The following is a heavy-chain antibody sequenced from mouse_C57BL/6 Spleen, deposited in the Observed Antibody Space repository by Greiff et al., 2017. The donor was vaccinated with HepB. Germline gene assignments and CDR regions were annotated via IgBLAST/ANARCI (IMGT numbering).Heavy chain of an antibody. V-gene: IGHV1-15*01. CDR3: TRKMGITTVVAGFDY. CDR1: GYTFTDYE. D-gene: IGHD1-1*01. CDR2: IDPETGGT. J-gene: IGHJ2*01. Sequence: QVQLKESGAELVRPGASVTLSCKASGYTFTDYEMHWVKQTPVHGLEWIGAIDPETGGTAYNQKFKGKAILTADKSSSTAYMELRSLTSEDSAVYYCTRKMGITTVVAGFDYWGQGTTLTVSS.